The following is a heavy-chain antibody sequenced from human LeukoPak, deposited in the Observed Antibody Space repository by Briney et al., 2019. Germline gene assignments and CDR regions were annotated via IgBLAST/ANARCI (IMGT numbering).Heavy chain of an antibody. Sequence: GGSLRLSCAASGFTFSSYSMNWVRQAPGKGLEWVSSISSSSSYIYYADSVKGRFTISRDNAKNSLYLQMNSLRAEDTAVYYCAREMGMTGGAFDIWGQGTMVTVSS. V-gene: IGHV3-21*01. D-gene: IGHD7-27*01. CDR3: AREMGMTGGAFDI. CDR1: GFTFSSYS. J-gene: IGHJ3*02. CDR2: ISSSSSYI.